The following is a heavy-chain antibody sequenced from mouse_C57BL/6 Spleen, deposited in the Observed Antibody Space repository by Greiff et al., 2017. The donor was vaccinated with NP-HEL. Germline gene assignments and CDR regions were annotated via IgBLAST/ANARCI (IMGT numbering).Heavy chain of an antibody. J-gene: IGHJ3*01. V-gene: IGHV1-82*01. CDR1: GYAFSSSW. CDR2: IYPGDGDT. D-gene: IGHD1-1*01. Sequence: VQLQQSGPELVKPGASVKISCKASGYAFSSSWMNWVKQRPGKGLEWIGRIYPGDGDTNYNGKFKGKATLTADKSSSTAYLQLSSLTSEDSAVYFWARGGGGSSAWFAYWGQGTLVTVSA. CDR3: ARGGGGSSAWFAY.